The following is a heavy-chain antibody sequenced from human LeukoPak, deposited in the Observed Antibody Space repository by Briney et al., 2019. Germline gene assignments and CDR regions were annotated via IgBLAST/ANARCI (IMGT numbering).Heavy chain of an antibody. CDR2: IYYSGST. D-gene: IGHD5-18*01. CDR3: AILGEDTAMASVDY. J-gene: IGHJ4*02. V-gene: IGHV4-39*01. CDR1: GGSISSSSYY. Sequence: PSETLSLTCTVSGGSISSSSYYWGWIRQPPGKGLEWIGSIYYSGSTYYNPSLKSRVTISVGTSKNQFSLKLSSVTAADTAVYYCAILGEDTAMASVDYWGQGTLVTVSS.